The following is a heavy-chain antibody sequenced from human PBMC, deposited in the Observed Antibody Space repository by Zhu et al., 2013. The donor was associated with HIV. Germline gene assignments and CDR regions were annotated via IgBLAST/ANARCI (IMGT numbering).Heavy chain of an antibody. V-gene: IGHV1-69*06. Sequence: QVQLVQSGAEVKKPGSSVKVSCKASGGTFSSYAISWVRQAPGQGLEWMGGIIPIFGTANYAQKFQGRVTITADKSTSTAYMELSSLRSEDTAVYYCARDSSVMVRGNGYYGMDVWGQGTTVTVSS. CDR2: IIPIFGTA. J-gene: IGHJ6*02. CDR1: GGTFSSYA. D-gene: IGHD3-10*01. CDR3: ARDSSVMVRGNGYYGMDV.